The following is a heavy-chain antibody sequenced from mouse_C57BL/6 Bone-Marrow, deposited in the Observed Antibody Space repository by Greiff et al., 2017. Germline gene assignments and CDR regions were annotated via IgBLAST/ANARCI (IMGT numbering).Heavy chain of an antibody. V-gene: IGHV1-66*01. CDR3: AITTVVATGRYLDV. CDR1: GYSFTSYY. J-gene: IGHJ1*03. Sequence: QVQLQQSGPELVKPGASVKISCKASGYSFTSYYIHWVKQRPGQGLEWIGWIYPGSGNTKYNEKFKGKATLTADTSSSTAYMQLSSLTSEDSAVYYCAITTVVATGRYLDVWGTGTTVTVSS. CDR2: IYPGSGNT. D-gene: IGHD1-1*01.